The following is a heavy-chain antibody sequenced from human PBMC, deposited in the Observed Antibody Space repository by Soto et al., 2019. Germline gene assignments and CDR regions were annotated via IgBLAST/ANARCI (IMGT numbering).Heavy chain of an antibody. D-gene: IGHD3-9*01. CDR1: GFTFSSYA. CDR3: ARGRTTDVLRYFVPHFDY. V-gene: IGHV3-30-3*01. CDR2: ISYDGSNK. J-gene: IGHJ4*02. Sequence: PGGSLRLSCAASGFTFSSYAMHWVRQAPGKGLEWVAVISYDGSNKYYADSVKGRFTISRDNSKNTLYLQMNSLRAEDTAVYYCARGRTTDVLRYFVPHFDYWGQGTLVTVSS.